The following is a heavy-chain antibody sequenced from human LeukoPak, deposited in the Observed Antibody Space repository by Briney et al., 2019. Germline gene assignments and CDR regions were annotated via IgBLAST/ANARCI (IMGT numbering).Heavy chain of an antibody. V-gene: IGHV1-2*02. CDR3: ARDRPLFSSGDYNGMDV. CDR2: INPNSGDT. Sequence: ASGKVSCKVSGSSVTVYYFHWVRQAPGQRLEWMGGINPNSGDTNYAQKFQGRGTMTRDTSISTAYMDLSRLGADDTAVYYCARDRPLFSSGDYNGMDVWGQGTTVTVSS. D-gene: IGHD3-22*01. J-gene: IGHJ6*02. CDR1: GSSVTVYY.